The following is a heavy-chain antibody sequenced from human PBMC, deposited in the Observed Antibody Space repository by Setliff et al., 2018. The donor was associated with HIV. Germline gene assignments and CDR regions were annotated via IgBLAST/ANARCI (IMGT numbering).Heavy chain of an antibody. Sequence: SETLSLTCTVSGDSISSYYWTWIRQSPGKGLEWIGNIYYSGSTNFNPSLKGRVTISLDTSKNQFSLKLSAVTAADTAVYYCARAPVSGWYVDYWGQGAPVTVSS. J-gene: IGHJ4*02. V-gene: IGHV4-59*12. D-gene: IGHD6-19*01. CDR1: GDSISSYY. CDR2: IYYSGST. CDR3: ARAPVSGWYVDY.